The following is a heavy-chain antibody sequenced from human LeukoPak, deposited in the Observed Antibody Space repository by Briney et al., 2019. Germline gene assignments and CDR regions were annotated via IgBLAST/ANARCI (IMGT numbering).Heavy chain of an antibody. J-gene: IGHJ6*02. Sequence: PGGSLRLSCAASGFTFSSYAMSWVRQAPGKGLEWVAVISYGGHNEYYADSVKGRFTISRDNSKNTVYVQMNSLRAEDTAVYYCAKGVGYGGMDVWGQGTTVTVSS. D-gene: IGHD2-8*01. CDR3: AKGVGYGGMDV. CDR2: ISYGGHNE. CDR1: GFTFSSYA. V-gene: IGHV3-30*18.